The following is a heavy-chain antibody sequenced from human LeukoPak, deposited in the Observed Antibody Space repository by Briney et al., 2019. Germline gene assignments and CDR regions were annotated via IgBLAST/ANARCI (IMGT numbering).Heavy chain of an antibody. CDR3: AKGLEMATTLDY. J-gene: IGHJ4*02. CDR1: GFTFSXYG. Sequence: GGSLRLSCAASGFTFSXYGXXXVRQXXXXXXXXVXXXRXXGXXXXXXDSXXXXXTXXXDNSKNTLYLQMNSLRAEDTAVYYCAKGLEMATTLDYWGQGTLVTVSS. CDR2: XRXXGXXX. V-gene: IGHV3-30*02. D-gene: IGHD5-24*01.